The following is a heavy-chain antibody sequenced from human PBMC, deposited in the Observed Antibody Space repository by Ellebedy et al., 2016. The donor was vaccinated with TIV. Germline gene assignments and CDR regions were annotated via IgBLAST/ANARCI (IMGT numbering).Heavy chain of an antibody. V-gene: IGHV4-4*07. CDR1: GFTFSDYS. J-gene: IGHJ5*02. Sequence: GSLRLXXAASGFTFSDYSMNWVRLVPGKGLEWIGRMYTNGRTEYNPSLKSRVTMSVDKSKNQFSLKLSSVTAADTALYYCARDRGDYRLRSWFDPWGQGTLVVVSS. CDR3: ARDRGDYRLRSWFDP. D-gene: IGHD2-21*02. CDR2: MYTNGRT.